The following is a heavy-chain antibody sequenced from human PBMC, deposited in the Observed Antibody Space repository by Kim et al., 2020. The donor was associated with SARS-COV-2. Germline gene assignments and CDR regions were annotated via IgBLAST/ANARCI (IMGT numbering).Heavy chain of an antibody. CDR3: AKDSGLGHVDTAMGV. Sequence: GGSLRLSCAASGFTFSSYGMHWVHQAPGKGLEWVAVISYDGSNKYYADSVKGRFTISRDNSKNTLYLQMNSLRAEDTAVYYCAKDSGLGHVDTAMGVWGQGTLVTVSS. J-gene: IGHJ4*02. D-gene: IGHD5-18*01. CDR1: GFTFSSYG. V-gene: IGHV3-30*18. CDR2: ISYDGSNK.